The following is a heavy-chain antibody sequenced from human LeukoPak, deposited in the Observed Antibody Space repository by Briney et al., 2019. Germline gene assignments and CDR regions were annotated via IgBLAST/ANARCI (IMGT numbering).Heavy chain of an antibody. CDR3: AKNVDTAMDAVDY. V-gene: IGHV3-23*01. CDR1: GFTFSSYA. CDR2: ISGSGGST. J-gene: IGHJ4*02. Sequence: QPGGSLRLCCAASGFTFSSYAMSWVRQAPGKVLEWVSAISGSGGSTYYADSVKGRFTISRDNSKNALYLQMNSLRAEDTAVYYCAKNVDTAMDAVDYWGQGTLVTVSS. D-gene: IGHD5-18*01.